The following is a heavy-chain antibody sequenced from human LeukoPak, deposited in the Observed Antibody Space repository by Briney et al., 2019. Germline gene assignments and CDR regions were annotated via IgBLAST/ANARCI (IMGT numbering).Heavy chain of an antibody. CDR1: GFTFSSYG. CDR2: ISSSSSYI. Sequence: PGGSLRLSCAASGFTFSSYGMSWVRQAPGKGLEWVSSISSSSSYIYYADSVKGRFTISRDNAKNSLYLQMNSLRAEDTAVYYCARSCAAGGGYFDYWGQGTLVAVSS. D-gene: IGHD3-16*01. J-gene: IGHJ4*02. CDR3: ARSCAAGGGYFDY. V-gene: IGHV3-21*01.